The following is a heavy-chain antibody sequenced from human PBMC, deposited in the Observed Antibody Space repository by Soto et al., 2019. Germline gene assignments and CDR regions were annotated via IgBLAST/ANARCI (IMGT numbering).Heavy chain of an antibody. Sequence: SETLSLTCTVYGGSINSYYWSWIRQPPGKGLEWIGYIYYNGGTKYNPSLKSRVTISVDTSKNQFSLKLSSVTAADTAVYYCARDKGYSYGYTLGFWGQGTLVTVSS. D-gene: IGHD5-18*01. J-gene: IGHJ4*02. CDR2: IYYNGGT. CDR1: GGSINSYY. CDR3: ARDKGYSYGYTLGF. V-gene: IGHV4-59*01.